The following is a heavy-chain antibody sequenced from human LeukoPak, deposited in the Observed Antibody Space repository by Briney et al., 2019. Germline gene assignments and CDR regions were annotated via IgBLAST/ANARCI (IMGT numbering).Heavy chain of an antibody. D-gene: IGHD3-10*01. V-gene: IGHV4-34*01. CDR2: INHSGST. J-gene: IGHJ6*03. CDR3: ARGRMVQYYYYYYMDV. Sequence: PSETLSLTCAVYGGSFSGYYWSWIRQPPGKGLEWIGEINHSGSTNYNPSLKSRVTISVDTSKNQFSLKLSSVTAADTAVYYCARGRMVQYYYYYYMDVWGKGTTVTVSS. CDR1: GGSFSGYY.